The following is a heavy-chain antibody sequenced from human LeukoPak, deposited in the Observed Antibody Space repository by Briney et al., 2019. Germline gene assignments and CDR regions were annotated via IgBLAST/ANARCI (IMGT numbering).Heavy chain of an antibody. J-gene: IGHJ4*02. CDR3: ARESDCSGGSCYGAEIEY. CDR2: ISAYNGNT. V-gene: IGHV1-18*01. Sequence: ASVKVSCKASGYTFTNHGISWVRQAPGQGLEWMGWISAYNGNTNYAQNLQGRLSTTTDTSTSTAYMELRSLRSDDTAVYYCARESDCSGGSCYGAEIEYWGQGTLVTVSS. D-gene: IGHD2-15*01. CDR1: GYTFTNHG.